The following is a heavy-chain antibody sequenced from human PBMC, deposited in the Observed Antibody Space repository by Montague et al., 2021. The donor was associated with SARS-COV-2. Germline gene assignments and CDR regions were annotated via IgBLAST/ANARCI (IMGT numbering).Heavy chain of an antibody. CDR2: IYYSGST. V-gene: IGHV4-61*08. Sequence: SETLSLTCTVSGGSVSSGGYYWSWIRQPPGKGLEWIGYIYYSGSTNYNPSLKSRVTISLDTSKNQFSLKLTSVTAADTAVYYCASVSLAAAATRVDYWGQGTLVTVSS. J-gene: IGHJ4*02. CDR1: GGSVSSGGYY. CDR3: ASVSLAAAATRVDY. D-gene: IGHD6-13*01.